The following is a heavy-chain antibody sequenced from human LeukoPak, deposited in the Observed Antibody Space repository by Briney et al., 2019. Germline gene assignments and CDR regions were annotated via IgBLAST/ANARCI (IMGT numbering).Heavy chain of an antibody. CDR3: AREVGNSYYYYYMDV. Sequence: NPSETLSLTCTVSGGSFRSYIYPWGWIRQPPGKGLEWIGSISHSGTTYYNPSLKSRVTISIDTSKSQFSLKLNSVTAADTAVYYCAREVGNSYYYYYMDVWGSGTTVTVSS. V-gene: IGHV4-39*07. CDR2: ISHSGTT. J-gene: IGHJ6*03. CDR1: GGSFRSYIYP. D-gene: IGHD1-14*01.